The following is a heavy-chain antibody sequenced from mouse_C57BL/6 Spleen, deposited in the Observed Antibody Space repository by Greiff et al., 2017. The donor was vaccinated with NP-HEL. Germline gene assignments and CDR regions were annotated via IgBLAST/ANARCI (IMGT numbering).Heavy chain of an antibody. D-gene: IGHD2-3*01. V-gene: IGHV3-6*01. Sequence: EVKLVESGPGLVKPSQSLSLTCSVTGYSITSGYYWNWIRQFPGNKLEWMGYISYDGSNNYNPPLKNRISITRDTSKNQFFLKLNSVTTEDTATYYCAREGWLLLSYWGQGTLVTVSA. J-gene: IGHJ3*01. CDR1: GYSITSGYY. CDR3: AREGWLLLSY. CDR2: ISYDGSN.